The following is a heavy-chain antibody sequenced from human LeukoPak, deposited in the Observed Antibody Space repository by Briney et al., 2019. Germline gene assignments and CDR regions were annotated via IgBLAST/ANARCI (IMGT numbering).Heavy chain of an antibody. D-gene: IGHD2-15*01. CDR2: ITSSGRYI. CDR3: ATLGYCSGGSCYGGRYFDY. Sequence: PGGSLRLSCAASGFTFSSYSMNWVRQAPGKGLEWVSSITSSGRYIYYADSVKGRFTISRDNSENTLYLQMNSLRAEDTAVYYCATLGYCSGGSCYGGRYFDYWGQGTLVTVSS. V-gene: IGHV3-21*01. CDR1: GFTFSSYS. J-gene: IGHJ4*02.